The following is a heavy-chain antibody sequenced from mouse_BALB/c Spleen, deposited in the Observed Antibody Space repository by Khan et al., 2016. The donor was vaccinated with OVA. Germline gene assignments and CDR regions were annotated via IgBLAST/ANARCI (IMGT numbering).Heavy chain of an antibody. CDR1: GYTFTNYV. CDR2: INTSTGEQ. J-gene: IGHJ2*01. Sequence: QVQLVQSGPELKKPGETVKISCKASGYTFTNYVMNWVKQSPGKGLKWMGWINTSTGEQTYADDFMGRFAFSLETSVSTAYLQINSLKYEDTATYFCTRFHGGYWGQGTTLTVSS. CDR3: TRFHGGY. V-gene: IGHV9-3-1*01.